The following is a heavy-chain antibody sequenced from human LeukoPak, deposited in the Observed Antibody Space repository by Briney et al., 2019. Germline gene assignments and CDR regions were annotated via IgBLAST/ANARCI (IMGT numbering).Heavy chain of an antibody. Sequence: PGRSLRLSCAASGFTFSSYGMHWVRQAPGKGLEWVAVISYDGSNKYYADSVKGRFTISRDNSKNTPYLQMNSLRAEDTAVYYCAKDRYYDHTNHFDYWGQGTLVTVSS. J-gene: IGHJ4*02. D-gene: IGHD3-22*01. CDR1: GFTFSSYG. CDR3: AKDRYYDHTNHFDY. CDR2: ISYDGSNK. V-gene: IGHV3-30*18.